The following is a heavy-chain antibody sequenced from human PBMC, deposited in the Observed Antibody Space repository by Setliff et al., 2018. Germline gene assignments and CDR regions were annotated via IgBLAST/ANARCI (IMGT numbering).Heavy chain of an antibody. J-gene: IGHJ4*02. CDR3: ARDLGHGGDSDY. Sequence: SETLSLTCTVSGYSISSGYIWGWIRQPPGKGLEWVGNIGHTGSISYNPSLKSRLTISRDTSKNQVSLKLNSVTATDTAVYYCARDLGHGGDSDYWGQGILVTVSS. D-gene: IGHD2-21*02. CDR2: IGHTGSI. V-gene: IGHV4-38-2*02. CDR1: GYSISSGYI.